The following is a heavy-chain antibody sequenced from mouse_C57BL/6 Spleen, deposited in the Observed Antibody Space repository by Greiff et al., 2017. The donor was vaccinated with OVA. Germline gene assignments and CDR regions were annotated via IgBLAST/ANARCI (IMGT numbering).Heavy chain of an antibody. CDR3: ARNGFYAMDY. D-gene: IGHD2-2*01. CDR1: GFTFSDYG. Sequence: EVMLVESGGGLVKPGGSLKLSCAASGFTFSDYGMHWVRQAPEKGLEWVAYISSGSSTIYYADTVKGRFTISRDNAKNTLFLQMTSLRSEDTAMYYCARNGFYAMDYWGQGTSVTVSP. J-gene: IGHJ4*01. CDR2: ISSGSSTI. V-gene: IGHV5-17*01.